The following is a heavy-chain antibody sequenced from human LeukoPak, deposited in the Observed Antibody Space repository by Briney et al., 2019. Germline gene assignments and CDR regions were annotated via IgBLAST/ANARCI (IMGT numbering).Heavy chain of an antibody. D-gene: IGHD6-19*01. CDR2: IKQDGSEK. V-gene: IGHV3-7*01. CDR1: GFTFSSYW. CDR3: ARDRWSWQWLVLINHKFDY. Sequence: GGSLRLSCAASGFTFSSYWMSWVRQAPGKGLEWVANIKQDGSEKYYVDSVKGRFTISRDNAKNSLYLQMNSLRAEDTAVYYCARDRWSWQWLVLINHKFDYWGQGTLVTVSS. J-gene: IGHJ4*02.